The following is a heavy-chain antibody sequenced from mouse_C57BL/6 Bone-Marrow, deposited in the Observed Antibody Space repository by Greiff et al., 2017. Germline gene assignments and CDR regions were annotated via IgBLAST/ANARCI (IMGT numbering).Heavy chain of an antibody. CDR3: ARHSNYGYAMDY. V-gene: IGHV1-63*01. Sequence: QVQLQQSGAELVRPGTSVKMSCKASGYTFTNYWIGWAKQRPGHGLEWIGDIYPGGGYTNYNEKFKGKATLTADKSSSTAYMQFSSLTSEDSAIYYCARHSNYGYAMDYWGQGASVTVSS. CDR2: IYPGGGYT. D-gene: IGHD2-5*01. CDR1: GYTFTNYW. J-gene: IGHJ4*01.